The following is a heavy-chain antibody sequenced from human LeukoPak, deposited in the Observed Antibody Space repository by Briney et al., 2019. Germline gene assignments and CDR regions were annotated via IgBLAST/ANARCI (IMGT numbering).Heavy chain of an antibody. D-gene: IGHD3-22*01. Sequence: GASVKVSCKASGYTFANYGISWVRQAPGQGLEWMGWISPYNGNTDFAQNLQGRVTLTTDTSTSTAYMELRSLRSDDTAVYYCARPALPSAYYYYFDYWGQGTLVTVSS. CDR1: GYTFANYG. CDR3: ARPALPSAYYYYFDY. CDR2: ISPYNGNT. J-gene: IGHJ4*02. V-gene: IGHV1-18*01.